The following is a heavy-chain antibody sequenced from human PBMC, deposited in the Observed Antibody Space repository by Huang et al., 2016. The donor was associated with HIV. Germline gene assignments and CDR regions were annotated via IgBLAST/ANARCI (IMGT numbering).Heavy chain of an antibody. CDR1: GFTFSSYG. CDR3: AKGGSAAAVLDF. CDR2: ISYDAKTK. J-gene: IGHJ4*02. V-gene: IGHV3-30*18. Sequence: QVQLVESGGGVVQPGRSLRISCAASGFTFSSYGMDWVRQAPGKGLECVAVISYDAKTKYYADSVKGRFSISRDNSKTTVYLQLNSLRLEDTAVYYCAKGGSAAAVLDFWGQGTLVTVSS. D-gene: IGHD6-13*01.